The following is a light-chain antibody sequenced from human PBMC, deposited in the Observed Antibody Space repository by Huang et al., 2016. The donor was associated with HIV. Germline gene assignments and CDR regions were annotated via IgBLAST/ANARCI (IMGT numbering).Light chain of an antibody. CDR2: DAS. V-gene: IGKV3-11*01. CDR1: QSVVN. J-gene: IGKJ5*01. Sequence: EIVLTQSPATLSLSPGERATLSCRASQSVVNLAWYQYRPGQAPRLLIYDASNRASGIPARVSGSGSGTDFTLTVNILQPEDSAVYYCQQRNSWPPITFGQGTRLEIK. CDR3: QQRNSWPPIT.